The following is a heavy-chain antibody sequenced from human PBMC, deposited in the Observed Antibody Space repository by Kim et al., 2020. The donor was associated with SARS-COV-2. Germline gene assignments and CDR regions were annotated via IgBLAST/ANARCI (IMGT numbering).Heavy chain of an antibody. Sequence: GESLKISCAASGFTFSSYGMHWVRQAPGKGLEWVAVISYDGSNKYYADSVKGRFTISRDNSKNTLYLQMNSLRAEDTAVYYCPKEGGYSSSWFFDYWGQG. V-gene: IGHV3-30*18. CDR2: ISYDGSNK. CDR3: PKEGGYSSSWFFDY. J-gene: IGHJ4*02. D-gene: IGHD6-13*01. CDR1: GFTFSSYG.